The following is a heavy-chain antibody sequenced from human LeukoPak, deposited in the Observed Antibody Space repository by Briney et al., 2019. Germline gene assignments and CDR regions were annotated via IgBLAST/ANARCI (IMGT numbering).Heavy chain of an antibody. Sequence: SETLSLTCTVSGGSISSYYWSWIRQPPGKGLEWIGYIYYSGSTNYNPSLKSRVTISVDTSKNQFSLKLSSVTAADTAVYYCARGRLRTYYYGMDVWGQGTTGTVSS. D-gene: IGHD1-14*01. CDR2: IYYSGST. CDR3: ARGRLRTYYYGMDV. CDR1: GGSISSYY. V-gene: IGHV4-59*01. J-gene: IGHJ6*02.